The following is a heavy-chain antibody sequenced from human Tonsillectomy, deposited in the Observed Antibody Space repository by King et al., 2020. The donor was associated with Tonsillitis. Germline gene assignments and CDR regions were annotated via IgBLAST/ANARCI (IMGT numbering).Heavy chain of an antibody. Sequence: VQLVESGAEVKKPGSSVKVSCKASGGIFSTYAISWVRQAPGQGLEWMGGIIPIFGAANYAQNFQGRVTITADESTSTAYMELSSLASEDTAVYYCARGQADFVVVSAATDFYYYGLDVWGQGTTVTVSS. CDR1: GGIFSTYA. CDR3: ARGQADFVVVSAATDFYYYGLDV. J-gene: IGHJ6*02. V-gene: IGHV1-69*01. D-gene: IGHD2-2*01. CDR2: IIPIFGAA.